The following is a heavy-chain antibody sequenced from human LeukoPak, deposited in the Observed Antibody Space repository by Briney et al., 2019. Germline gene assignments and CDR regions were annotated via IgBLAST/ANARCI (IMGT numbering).Heavy chain of an antibody. Sequence: GGSLRHSCAASEFTFSSYAMHWVRQAPGKGLEWVAVISYDGSNKYYADSVKGRFTISRDNSKNTLYVQMNSLRAEDTAVYYCARDPIQSGYYDYWGQGTLVTVSS. CDR1: EFTFSSYA. D-gene: IGHD3-22*01. CDR3: ARDPIQSGYYDY. CDR2: ISYDGSNK. J-gene: IGHJ4*02. V-gene: IGHV3-30-3*01.